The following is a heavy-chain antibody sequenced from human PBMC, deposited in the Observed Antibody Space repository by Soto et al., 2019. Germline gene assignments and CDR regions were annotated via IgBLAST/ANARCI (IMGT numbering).Heavy chain of an antibody. J-gene: IGHJ4*02. V-gene: IGHV3-30*18. CDR3: AKMGLWSGYSPSVGY. Sequence: QVQLVESGGGVVQPGRSLRLSCAASGFTFSSYAMHWVRQAPGKGLEWVAVISYDGSNKYYADSVKGRFTISRDNSKNTLYLQMNSLRAEDTAVYYCAKMGLWSGYSPSVGYWGQGTLVTVSS. D-gene: IGHD3-3*01. CDR2: ISYDGSNK. CDR1: GFTFSSYA.